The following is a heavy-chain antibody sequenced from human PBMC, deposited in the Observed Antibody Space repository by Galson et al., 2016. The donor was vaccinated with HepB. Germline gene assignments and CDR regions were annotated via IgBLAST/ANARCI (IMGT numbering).Heavy chain of an antibody. D-gene: IGHD2-2*01. CDR1: GGSISSSSYY. J-gene: IGHJ4*02. Sequence: SETLSLTCTVSGGSISSSSYYWGWIRQPPGKGLEWIGNIYYSGTTEYNPSLKSRVTISVDTSKNQFSLKLSSVTAADTAVFYCARLGPVGYCNTTSCKEAYYFDYWGQGALVTVSS. V-gene: IGHV4-39*01. CDR2: IYYSGTT. CDR3: ARLGPVGYCNTTSCKEAYYFDY.